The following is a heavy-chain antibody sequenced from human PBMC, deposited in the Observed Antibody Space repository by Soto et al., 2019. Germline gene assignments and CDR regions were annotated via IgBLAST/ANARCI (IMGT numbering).Heavy chain of an antibody. V-gene: IGHV3-73*01. CDR3: AKDGMTTVIPRPPFDY. CDR1: GFIFSDSG. D-gene: IGHD4-17*01. Sequence: GGSLRLSCAASGFIFSDSGLHWVRQAPGNGLEWVGRIRTKVNDFATIYAASVKGRFTISRDDSKNTLYLQMNSLRAEDTAVYYCAKDGMTTVIPRPPFDYWGQGTLVTVSS. CDR2: IRTKVNDFAT. J-gene: IGHJ4*02.